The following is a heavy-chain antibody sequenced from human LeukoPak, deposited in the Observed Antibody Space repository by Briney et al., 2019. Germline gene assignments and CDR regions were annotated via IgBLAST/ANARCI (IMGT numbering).Heavy chain of an antibody. J-gene: IGHJ4*02. D-gene: IGHD3-3*01. Sequence: SETLSLTCTVSGGSISSGGYYWSWIRQPPGKGLEWIGYIYHSGSTYYNPSLKSRVTISVDRSKNQFSLKVSSVTAADTAVYYCARAERRITIFGVVIVKFDYWGQGTLVTVSS. CDR1: GGSISSGGYY. V-gene: IGHV4-30-2*01. CDR2: IYHSGST. CDR3: ARAERRITIFGVVIVKFDY.